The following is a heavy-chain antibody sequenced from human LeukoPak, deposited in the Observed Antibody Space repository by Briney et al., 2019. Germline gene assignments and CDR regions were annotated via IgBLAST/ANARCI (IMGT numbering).Heavy chain of an antibody. CDR2: ISAYNGNT. V-gene: IGHV1-18*01. CDR3: ARVYSYGFAGYYFDY. D-gene: IGHD5-18*01. J-gene: IGHJ4*02. Sequence: ASVKVSCKASGYTFTSYGISWVRQAPGQGLEWMGWISAYNGNTNYAQKLQGRVTMTTDTSTSTAYMELRSLRSDDTAVYYCARVYSYGFAGYYFDYWGQGTLVTVSS. CDR1: GYTFTSYG.